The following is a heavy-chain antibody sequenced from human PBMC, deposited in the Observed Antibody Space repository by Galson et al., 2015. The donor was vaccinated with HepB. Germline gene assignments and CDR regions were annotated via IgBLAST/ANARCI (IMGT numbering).Heavy chain of an antibody. Sequence: LRLSCAASGFTFRDYGMHWVRQAPGKGLEWMALIWAGGINKYYADSVKGRFTISRDNSNNRLYLQMDSLTAEDTAVYYCARDCGYWSGSAWYPGAYFDHFGQGTLVTVSS. J-gene: IGHJ4*02. CDR1: GFTFRDYG. D-gene: IGHD3-3*01. CDR2: IWAGGINK. CDR3: ARDCGYWSGSAWYPGAYFDH. V-gene: IGHV3-33*01.